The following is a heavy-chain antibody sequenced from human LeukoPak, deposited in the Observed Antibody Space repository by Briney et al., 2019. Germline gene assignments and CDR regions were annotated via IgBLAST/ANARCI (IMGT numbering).Heavy chain of an antibody. D-gene: IGHD2-15*01. CDR3: STRASSDTSLVA. V-gene: IGHV5-51*01. CDR1: GYSFTSQW. CDR2: IYPANSDT. J-gene: IGHJ4*02. Sequence: GESLKISCKHSGYSFTSQWIGWVRQLPGKGLEWMGIIYPANSDTVYTPSFQGQVTISADKSTDTVFLQWGNLKASDTAMYYCSTRASSDTSLVAWGQGTLVTVSS.